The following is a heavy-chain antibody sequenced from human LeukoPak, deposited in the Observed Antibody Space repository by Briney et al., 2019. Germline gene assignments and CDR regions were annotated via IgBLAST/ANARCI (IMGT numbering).Heavy chain of an antibody. Sequence: ASVKVSCTASGYTFTSYAMHWVRQAPGQRLEWMGWINAGNGNTKYSQKFQGRVTITRDTSASTAYMELRSLRSEDTAVYYCARVGYSYGYVDYWGQGTLVTVSS. CDR1: GYTFTSYA. CDR3: ARVGYSYGYVDY. J-gene: IGHJ4*02. CDR2: INAGNGNT. D-gene: IGHD5-18*01. V-gene: IGHV1-3*01.